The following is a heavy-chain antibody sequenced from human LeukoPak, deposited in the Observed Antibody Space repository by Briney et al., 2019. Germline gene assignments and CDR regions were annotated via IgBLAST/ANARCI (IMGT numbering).Heavy chain of an antibody. CDR2: IYSGGST. Sequence: GGSLRLSCAASGFTVSSNYMSWVRQAPGKGLEWVSVIYSGGSTYYADSVKGRFTISRDNSKNTLYLQMYSLRAEDTAVYYCASSRGWPMIVNYWGQGTLVTVSS. V-gene: IGHV3-66*02. CDR3: ASSRGWPMIVNY. J-gene: IGHJ4*02. D-gene: IGHD3-22*01. CDR1: GFTVSSNY.